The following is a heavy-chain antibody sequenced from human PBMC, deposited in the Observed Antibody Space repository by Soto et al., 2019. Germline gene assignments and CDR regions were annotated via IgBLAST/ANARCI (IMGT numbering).Heavy chain of an antibody. Sequence: SVRVSCAASGFTFDDYAMTWFRQAPGKGLECVSGISWNSGSIGYADSVKGRFTISRDNAKNSLYLQMNSLRAEDTALYYCAKDMTGYGIYWGQGT. CDR1: GFTFDDYA. CDR3: AKDMTGYGIY. CDR2: ISWNSGSI. V-gene: IGHV3-9*01. J-gene: IGHJ4*02. D-gene: IGHD4-17*01.